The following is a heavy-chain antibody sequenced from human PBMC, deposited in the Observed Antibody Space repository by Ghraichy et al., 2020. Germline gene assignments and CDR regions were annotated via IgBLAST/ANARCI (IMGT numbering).Heavy chain of an antibody. CDR2: ISGSGGST. CDR1: GFTFSSYA. Sequence: LSLTCAASGFTFSSYAMSWVRQAPGKGLEWVSAISGSGGSTYYADSVKGRFTISRDNSKNTLYLQMNSLRAEDTAVYYCAKGESPAAGYYYYYYMDVWGKGTTVTVSS. J-gene: IGHJ6*03. V-gene: IGHV3-23*01. CDR3: AKGESPAAGYYYYYYMDV. D-gene: IGHD2-2*01.